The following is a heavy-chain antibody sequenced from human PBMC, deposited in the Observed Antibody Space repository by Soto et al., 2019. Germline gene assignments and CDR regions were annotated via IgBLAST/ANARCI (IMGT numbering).Heavy chain of an antibody. Sequence: PGGSMRLSCAASGFTFDDYAMHWVRQAPWKGLEWVSGISWNSGSIGYADSVKGRFTISRDNAKNSLYLQMSSLRAEDTALYYCAKDPSAYYDFWSGFDPWGQGTLVTVSS. D-gene: IGHD3-3*01. CDR3: AKDPSAYYDFWSGFDP. CDR2: ISWNSGSI. J-gene: IGHJ5*02. CDR1: GFTFDDYA. V-gene: IGHV3-9*01.